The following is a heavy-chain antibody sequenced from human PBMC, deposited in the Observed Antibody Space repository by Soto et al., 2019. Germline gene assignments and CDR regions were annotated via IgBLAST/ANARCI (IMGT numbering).Heavy chain of an antibody. CDR2: IWYDGSNK. V-gene: IGHV3-33*01. J-gene: IGHJ6*02. Sequence: GGSLRLSCAASGFTFSSYGMHWVRQAPGKGLEWVAVIWYDGSNKYYADSVKGRFTISRDNSKNTPYLQMNSLRAEDTAVYYCARWTEDYGDYQNGMDVWGQGTTVTVSS. CDR1: GFTFSSYG. D-gene: IGHD4-17*01. CDR3: ARWTEDYGDYQNGMDV.